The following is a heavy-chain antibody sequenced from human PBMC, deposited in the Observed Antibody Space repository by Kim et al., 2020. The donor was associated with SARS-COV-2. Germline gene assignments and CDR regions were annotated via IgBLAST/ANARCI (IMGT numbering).Heavy chain of an antibody. J-gene: IGHJ5*01. V-gene: IGHV3-23*01. CDR3: AKDSGNDYGDQLDS. Sequence: ADPVQRGFTISRDNSKTTLYLQMNSLRAEDTAIYYCAKDSGNDYGDQLDSWGQGTLVTVSS. D-gene: IGHD4-17*01.